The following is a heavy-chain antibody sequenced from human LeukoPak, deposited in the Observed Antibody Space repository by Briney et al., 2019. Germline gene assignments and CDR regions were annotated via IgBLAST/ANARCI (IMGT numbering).Heavy chain of an antibody. CDR2: ISSSGSSI. CDR1: GFNFSDYY. Sequence: GGFLRLSCAASGFNFSDYYMTWIRHTPGKGLEWISYISSSGSSIYYADSVEGRFTISRDNARNSLYLQVNSLRAADTAVYYCARGYTDLGGDYAMDVWGHGTTVTVSS. D-gene: IGHD2-2*02. CDR3: ARGYTDLGGDYAMDV. V-gene: IGHV3-11*04. J-gene: IGHJ6*02.